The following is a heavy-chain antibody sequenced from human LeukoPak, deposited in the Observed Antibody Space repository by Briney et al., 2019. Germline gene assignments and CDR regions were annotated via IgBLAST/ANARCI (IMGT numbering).Heavy chain of an antibody. CDR2: MNPNSGNT. V-gene: IGHV1-8*01. CDR1: GYTFTSYD. D-gene: IGHD3-22*01. Sequence: ASVKVSCKASGYTFTSYDINWVRQATGQGLEWMGWMNPNSGNTGYAQKFQGRVTMTRNTSISTAYMELSSLRSEDTAVYYCARAHSHYDSSGYYSLDAFDIWGQGTMVTVSS. J-gene: IGHJ3*02. CDR3: ARAHSHYDSSGYYSLDAFDI.